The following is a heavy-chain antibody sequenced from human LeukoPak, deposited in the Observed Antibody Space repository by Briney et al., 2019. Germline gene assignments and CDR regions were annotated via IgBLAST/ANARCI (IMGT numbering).Heavy chain of an antibody. J-gene: IGHJ4*02. Sequence: GGSLRLSCVASGFTFSSYWMHWVRQDPRKGLVWVSRTNGDGRNINYADSVRGRFTISRDNAKNSLSLQMNSLRAEDTAVYYCARAVVDIAMAPYFDYWGQGTLVTVSS. V-gene: IGHV3-74*01. CDR2: TNGDGRNI. CDR3: ARAVVDIAMAPYFDY. CDR1: GFTFSSYW. D-gene: IGHD5-18*01.